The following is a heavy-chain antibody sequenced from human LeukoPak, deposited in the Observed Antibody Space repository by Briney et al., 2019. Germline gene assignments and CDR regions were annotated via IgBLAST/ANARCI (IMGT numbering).Heavy chain of an antibody. CDR3: ARDDGSGSYYTAPGWFDP. V-gene: IGHV3-33*01. CDR2: IWYDGSNK. D-gene: IGHD3-10*01. CDR1: GFTFSSYG. Sequence: GGSLRLSCAASGFTFSSYGMHWVRQAPGKGLEWVAVIWYDGSNKYYADSVKGRFTISRDNSKNTLYLQMNSLRAEDTAVYYCARDDGSGSYYTAPGWFDPCGQGTLVTVSS. J-gene: IGHJ5*02.